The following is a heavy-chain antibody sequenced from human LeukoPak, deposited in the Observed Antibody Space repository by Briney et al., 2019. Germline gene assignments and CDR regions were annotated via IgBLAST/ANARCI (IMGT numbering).Heavy chain of an antibody. CDR3: ARDPGYCSGGSCQYYYYYYMDV. CDR2: ISSSSYI. J-gene: IGHJ6*03. Sequence: GGSLRLSCAASGYTFSSYSMNWVREAPGKGLEWVSSISSSSYIYYADSVKGRFTISRDNAKNSLYLQMNSLRAEDTAVYYCARDPGYCSGGSCQYYYYYYMDVWGKGTTVTVSS. V-gene: IGHV3-21*01. CDR1: GYTFSSYS. D-gene: IGHD2-15*01.